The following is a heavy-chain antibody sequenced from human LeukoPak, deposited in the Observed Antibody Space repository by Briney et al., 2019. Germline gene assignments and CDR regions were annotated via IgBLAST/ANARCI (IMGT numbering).Heavy chain of an antibody. Sequence: SETLSLTCTVSGGSLNTYFWTWIRQPPGKGLEWIGYIYYSGSTNCNPSLKSRVTLSLDTSKNQFSLKLSSVTDADTAVYYCARDTTSGSYWDYWGQGTLVTVSS. V-gene: IGHV4-59*01. CDR2: IYYSGST. CDR3: ARDTTSGSYWDY. D-gene: IGHD1-26*01. J-gene: IGHJ4*02. CDR1: GGSLNTYF.